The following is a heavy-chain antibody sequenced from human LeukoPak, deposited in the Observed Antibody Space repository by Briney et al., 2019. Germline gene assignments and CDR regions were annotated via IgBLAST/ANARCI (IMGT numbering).Heavy chain of an antibody. CDR2: IIPIFGTA. D-gene: IGHD2-15*01. CDR1: GDTFSSYA. J-gene: IGHJ4*02. CDR3: ARDPIGSGHPFDY. V-gene: IGHV1-69*05. Sequence: ATVKLSCKASGDTFSSYAISWVRQAPGQGLEWRGGIIPIFGTANYAQKVQGRVTITTDESTSTAYMELSSLRSEDTAVYYCARDPIGSGHPFDYWGQGTLVTVSS.